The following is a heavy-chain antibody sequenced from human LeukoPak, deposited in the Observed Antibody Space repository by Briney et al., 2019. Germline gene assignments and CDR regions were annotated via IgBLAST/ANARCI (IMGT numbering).Heavy chain of an antibody. CDR2: IYTSGST. D-gene: IGHD2-21*01. J-gene: IGHJ4*02. Sequence: PSETLSLTCTVSGGSISSYYWSWIRQPAGKGLEWIGRIYTSGSTNYNPSLKSRVTMSVDTSKNQFSLKLSSVTAADTAVYYCAREPSYCGGDCYSPHFDYWGQGTLVTVSS. CDR3: AREPSYCGGDCYSPHFDY. V-gene: IGHV4-4*07. CDR1: GGSISSYY.